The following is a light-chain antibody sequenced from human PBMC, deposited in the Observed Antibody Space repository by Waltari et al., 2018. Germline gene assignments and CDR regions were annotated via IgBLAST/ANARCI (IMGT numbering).Light chain of an antibody. Sequence: IVLTQSPGTPSLSPGERATLSCRASQSVIRPLAWYQQKPGQAPKLLISGASTRATGIPDRFTVSGSGTDFSLTISSLEPEDFAIYFCQHYVRLPATFGQGTKVEIK. CDR1: QSVIRP. CDR2: GAS. V-gene: IGKV3-20*01. CDR3: QHYVRLPAT. J-gene: IGKJ1*01.